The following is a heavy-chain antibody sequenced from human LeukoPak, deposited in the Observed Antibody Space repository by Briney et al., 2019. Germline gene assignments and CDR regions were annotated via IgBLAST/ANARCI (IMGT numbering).Heavy chain of an antibody. CDR3: AKLFIDYYDSSGYYTREFIDY. D-gene: IGHD3-22*01. CDR2: ISYDGSNK. CDR1: GFTFSSYG. J-gene: IGHJ4*02. V-gene: IGHV3-30*18. Sequence: PGGSLRLSCAASGFTFSSYGMHWVRQAPGKGLEWVAVISYDGSNKHYADSVKGRFTISRDNSKDTLYLQMNSLRAEDTAVYYCAKLFIDYYDSSGYYTREFIDYWGQGTLVTVSS.